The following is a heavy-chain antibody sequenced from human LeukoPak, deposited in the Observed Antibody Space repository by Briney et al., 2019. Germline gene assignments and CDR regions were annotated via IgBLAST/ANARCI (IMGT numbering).Heavy chain of an antibody. Sequence: GESLRLSCTASGFTFGDFAMSWFRQAPGKGLEWVSFIRSKASGGTTEYAASVKGRFTISRDDSKGIAYLQMNSLKTEDTAVYYCTRGVGGATGYWGQGTLVTVSS. CDR3: TRGVGGATGY. CDR1: GFTFGDFA. D-gene: IGHD1-26*01. V-gene: IGHV3-49*03. CDR2: IRSKASGGTT. J-gene: IGHJ4*02.